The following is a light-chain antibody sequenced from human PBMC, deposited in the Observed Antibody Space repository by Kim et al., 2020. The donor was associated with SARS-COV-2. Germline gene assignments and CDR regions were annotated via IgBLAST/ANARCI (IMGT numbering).Light chain of an antibody. Sequence: DIVMTQFPDSLAVSLGERATINCKSSQTILYSSNNKNYLAWYQQKPGQPPNLLIYWASTRESGVPDRFSGSGSGTDFTLTINSLQAEDVAIYYCQQYYNAPYTFGQGTKLEI. CDR2: WAS. V-gene: IGKV4-1*01. J-gene: IGKJ2*01. CDR3: QQYYNAPYT. CDR1: QTILYSSNNKNY.